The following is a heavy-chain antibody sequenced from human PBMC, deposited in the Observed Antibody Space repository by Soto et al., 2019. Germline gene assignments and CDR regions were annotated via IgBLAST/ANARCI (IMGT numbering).Heavy chain of an antibody. CDR2: ISGSGGST. CDR3: EKAKLRFLEWLLYHFDY. J-gene: IGHJ4*02. D-gene: IGHD3-3*01. CDR1: GFTFSSYA. V-gene: IGHV3-23*01. Sequence: EVQLLESGGGLVQPGGSLRLSCAASGFTFSSYAMSWVRQAPGKGLEWVSAISGSGGSTYYEDSVKGRFTISRDNSKNTLYLQMNSLRAEDTAVYYCEKAKLRFLEWLLYHFDYWGQGTLVTVSS.